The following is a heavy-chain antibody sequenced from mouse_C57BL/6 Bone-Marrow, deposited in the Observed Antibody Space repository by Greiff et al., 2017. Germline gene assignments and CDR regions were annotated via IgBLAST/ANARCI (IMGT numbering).Heavy chain of an antibody. J-gene: IGHJ3*01. CDR2: ISYAGSN. V-gene: IGHV3-6*01. D-gene: IGHD1-1*01. CDR1: GYSITSGYY. CDR3: ARAFLYYGSSYRTFAY. Sequence: EVQLVASGPGLVKPSQSLSLTCSVTGYSITSGYYWNWIRQFPGNKLEWMGYISYAGSNNYNPSLKNRISITRDTSKNQFFLKLNSVTTEDTATYYCARAFLYYGSSYRTFAYWGQGTLVTVSA.